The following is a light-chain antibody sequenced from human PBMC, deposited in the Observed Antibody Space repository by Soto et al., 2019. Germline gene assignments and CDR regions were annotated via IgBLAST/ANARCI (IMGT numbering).Light chain of an antibody. CDR2: GAS. Sequence: DLQLTQSPSFLSASVGDRVTITCRASQGISTYLACYLQRPGKAPKLLIYGASTLQSGVPSRFSGSGSGTEFTLTISSLQPEDFGTYYCQQLNSDWYAFGQGTKLEIK. V-gene: IGKV1-9*01. CDR1: QGISTY. J-gene: IGKJ2*01. CDR3: QQLNSDWYA.